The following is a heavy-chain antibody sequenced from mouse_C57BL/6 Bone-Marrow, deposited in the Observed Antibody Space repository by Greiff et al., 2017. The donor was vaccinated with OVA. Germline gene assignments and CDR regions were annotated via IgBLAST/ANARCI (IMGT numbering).Heavy chain of an antibody. Sequence: EVKLVESGGGLVKPGGSLKLSCAASGFTFSDYGMHWVRQAPEKGLEWVAYISSGSSTIYYADTVKGRFTISRDNAKNTLFLQMTSLRSEDTAMYYCAIYYDYDEGYYFDYWGQGTTLTVSS. CDR3: AIYYDYDEGYYFDY. CDR1: GFTFSDYG. V-gene: IGHV5-17*01. D-gene: IGHD2-4*01. J-gene: IGHJ2*01. CDR2: ISSGSSTI.